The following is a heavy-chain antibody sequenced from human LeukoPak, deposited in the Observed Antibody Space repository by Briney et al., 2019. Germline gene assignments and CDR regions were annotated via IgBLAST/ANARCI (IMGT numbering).Heavy chain of an antibody. CDR3: AELGITMIGGV. D-gene: IGHD3-10*02. Sequence: GGSLRLSCAASGFTFSSYAMSWVRQAPGKGLEWVSAISGSGGSTYYADSVKGRFTIPIDNAKNSLYLQMNSLRDEDTAVYYCAELGITMIGGVWGKGTTVTISS. V-gene: IGHV3-23*01. J-gene: IGHJ6*04. CDR1: GFTFSSYA. CDR2: ISGSGGST.